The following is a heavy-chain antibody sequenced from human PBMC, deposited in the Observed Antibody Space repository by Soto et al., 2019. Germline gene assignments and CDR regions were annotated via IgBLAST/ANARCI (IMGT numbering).Heavy chain of an antibody. Sequence: QVQLVQSGAEVKKPGSSVKVSCKASGGTFSSYAISWVRQAPGQGLEWMGGIIPIFGTANYAQKFQGRVTITADESTSTAYMELSSLRSEDTAVYYCAGDRRVVPAAGDYYYGMDVWGQGTTVTVSS. V-gene: IGHV1-69*01. CDR2: IIPIFGTA. CDR1: GGTFSSYA. D-gene: IGHD2-2*01. CDR3: AGDRRVVPAAGDYYYGMDV. J-gene: IGHJ6*02.